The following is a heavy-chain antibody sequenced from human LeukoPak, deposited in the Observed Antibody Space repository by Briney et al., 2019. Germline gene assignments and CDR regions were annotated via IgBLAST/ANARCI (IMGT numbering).Heavy chain of an antibody. Sequence: PSETLSLTCAVYGGSFSGYYWSWIRQPPVKGLEWIGEINHSGSTNYNPSLKSRVTISVDTSKNQFSLKLSSVTAADTAVYYCARGRYSGYDSWFDPWGQGTLVTVSS. V-gene: IGHV4-34*01. J-gene: IGHJ5*02. D-gene: IGHD5-12*01. CDR2: INHSGST. CDR1: GGSFSGYY. CDR3: ARGRYSGYDSWFDP.